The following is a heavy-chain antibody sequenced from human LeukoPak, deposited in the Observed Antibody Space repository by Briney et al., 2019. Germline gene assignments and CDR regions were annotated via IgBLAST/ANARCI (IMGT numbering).Heavy chain of an antibody. J-gene: IGHJ4*02. D-gene: IGHD2-8*02. Sequence: GALRLSCAASGFTFSSYWMSWVRQAPGKGLEWVANIKQDGSEKYYVDSVRGRFTISRDNAKNSLYLQMNSLRAEDTAVYYCARDTGVGPGFDYWGQGTLVTVSS. CDR1: GFTFSSYW. V-gene: IGHV3-7*01. CDR2: IKQDGSEK. CDR3: ARDTGVGPGFDY.